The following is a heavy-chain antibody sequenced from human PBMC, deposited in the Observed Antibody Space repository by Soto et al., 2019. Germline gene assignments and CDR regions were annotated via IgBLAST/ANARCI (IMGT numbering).Heavy chain of an antibody. CDR1: GGSISSYY. V-gene: IGHV4-59*01. CDR3: AGGGAPGGYNYRPAPTAIDY. D-gene: IGHD5-12*01. CDR2: IYYSGST. J-gene: IGHJ4*02. Sequence: SETLSLTCTVSGGSISSYYWSWIRQPPGKGLEWIGYIYYSGSTNYNPSLKSRVTISVDTSKNQFSLKLSSVTAADTAVYYCAGGGAPGGYNYRPAPTAIDYWGRETLDTVS.